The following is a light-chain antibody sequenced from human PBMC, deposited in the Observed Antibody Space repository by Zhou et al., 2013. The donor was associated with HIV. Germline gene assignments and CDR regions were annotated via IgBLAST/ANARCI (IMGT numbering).Light chain of an antibody. V-gene: IGKV3-20*01. CDR2: GAS. Sequence: EIVLTQSPGTLSLSPGERATLSCRASQSVSSSYLAWYQQKPGQAPRLLIYGASSRATGIPDRFSGSGSGTDFTLTISGLKSEDFAVYYCQQYGSSLVTFGGGTKVEIK. J-gene: IGKJ4*01. CDR3: QQYGSSLVT. CDR1: QSVSSSY.